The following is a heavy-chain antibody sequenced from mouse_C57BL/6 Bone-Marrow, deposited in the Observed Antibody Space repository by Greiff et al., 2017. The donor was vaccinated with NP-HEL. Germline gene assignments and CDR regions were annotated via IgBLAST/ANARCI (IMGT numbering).Heavy chain of an antibody. CDR1: GYAFSSSW. J-gene: IGHJ2*01. V-gene: IGHV1-82*01. D-gene: IGHD1-1*01. CDR3: ARDINLLDY. CDR2: IYPGDGDT. Sequence: QVQLKESGPELVKPGASVKISCKASGYAFSSSWMNWVKQRPGKGLEWIGRIYPGDGDTNYNGKFKGKATLTADKSSSTAYMQLSILTSEDSAVYFCARDINLLDYWGQGTTLTVSS.